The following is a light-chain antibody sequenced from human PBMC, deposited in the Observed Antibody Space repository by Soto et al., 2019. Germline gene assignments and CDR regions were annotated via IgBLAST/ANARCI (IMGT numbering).Light chain of an antibody. CDR3: QSYDSSLSGWV. CDR1: SSNIGAGYD. J-gene: IGLJ3*02. CDR2: GNS. Sequence: QPVLTQPPSVSGAPGQRVTISCTESSSNIGAGYDVHWYQQLPGTAPKLLIYGNSNRPSGVPDRFSGSKSGTSASLAITGLQCEDQSDKYCQSYDSSLSGWVFGGGTKLPVL. V-gene: IGLV1-40*01.